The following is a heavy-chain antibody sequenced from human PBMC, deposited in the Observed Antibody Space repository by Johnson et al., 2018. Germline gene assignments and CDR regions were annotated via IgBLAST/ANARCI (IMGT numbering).Heavy chain of an antibody. D-gene: IGHD5-12*01. CDR2: ISYDGTKK. Sequence: QVQLVQSGGGVVQPGGSXSLSCAASGFTLSSYVMHWVRQAPGKGLEWVAVISYDGTKKYYVDSVKGRLTISRDNSKNTFDLQMNSLRAEDTAVYSCARSGYDYAFDIWGQGTMVTVSS. J-gene: IGHJ3*02. CDR1: GFTLSSYV. CDR3: ARSGYDYAFDI. V-gene: IGHV3-30*03.